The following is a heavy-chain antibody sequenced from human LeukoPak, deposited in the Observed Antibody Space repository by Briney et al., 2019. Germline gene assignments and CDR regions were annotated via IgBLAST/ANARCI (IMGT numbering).Heavy chain of an antibody. J-gene: IGHJ4*02. CDR3: ARDRRDSSGYFRDY. V-gene: IGHV1-18*01. CDR1: GYTFTTYV. CDR2: ISAYNGNT. D-gene: IGHD3-22*01. Sequence: GASVKVSCKTSGYTFTTYVFNWVRQAPGQGLEWMGWISAYNGNTNYAQNLQGRVTMTTDTSTSTAYMELSSLRSEDTAVYYCARDRRDSSGYFRDYWGQGTLVTVSS.